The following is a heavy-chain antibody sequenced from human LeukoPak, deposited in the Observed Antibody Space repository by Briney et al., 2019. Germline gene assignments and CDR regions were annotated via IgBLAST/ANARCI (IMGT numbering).Heavy chain of an antibody. CDR2: IIPIFGTA. Sequence: GSSVKVSCKASGGTFSSYAISWVRQAPGQGLEWMGGIIPIFGTANYAQKFQGRVTITADESTSTAYMELSSLRSEDTAVYYCARGLNYDILTDKTDYWGQGTLVTVSS. J-gene: IGHJ4*02. CDR1: GGTFSSYA. V-gene: IGHV1-69*01. CDR3: ARGLNYDILTDKTDY. D-gene: IGHD3-9*01.